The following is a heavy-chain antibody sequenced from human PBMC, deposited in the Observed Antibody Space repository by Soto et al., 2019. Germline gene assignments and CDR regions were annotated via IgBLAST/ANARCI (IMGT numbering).Heavy chain of an antibody. CDR3: ARDTGDGTFDF. CDR2: INAGYGNT. J-gene: IGHJ4*02. Sequence: AAVKVSCKASGYTFSSYAMHWVRQAPGQRLEWMGWINAGYGNTKSSQKFQDRVTISRDTSASTAYMELTSLRSEDTAVYYCARDTGDGTFDFWGQGTLVTVSS. D-gene: IGHD7-27*01. V-gene: IGHV1-3*01. CDR1: GYTFSSYA.